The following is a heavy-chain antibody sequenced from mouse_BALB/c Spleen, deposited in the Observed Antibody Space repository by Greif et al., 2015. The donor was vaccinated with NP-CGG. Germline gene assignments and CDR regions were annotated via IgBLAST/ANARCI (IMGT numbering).Heavy chain of an antibody. J-gene: IGHJ1*01. CDR3: ASYGNYLLRYFDV. CDR1: GYTFTSYT. CDR2: INPSSGYT. Sequence: QVQLQQSGAELARPGASVKMSCKASGYTFTSYTMHWVKQRPGQGLEWIGYINPSSGYTNYNQKFKDKATLTADKSSSTAYMQLSSLTSEDSAVYYCASYGNYLLRYFDVWGAGTTVTVSS. D-gene: IGHD2-1*01. V-gene: IGHV1-4*01.